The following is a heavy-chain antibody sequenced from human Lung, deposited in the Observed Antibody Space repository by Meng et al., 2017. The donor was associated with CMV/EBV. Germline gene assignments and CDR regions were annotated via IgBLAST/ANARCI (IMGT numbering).Heavy chain of an antibody. D-gene: IGHD3-9*01. V-gene: IGHV4-4*02. Sequence: SETLSLXCAVSGDSISNSNWWTWVRQPPGKGLEWIGEIYHSGTTNYNPSLKSRVTISVNKSKKQFSLMLTSVTVADTAVYYCARKASWLLSLDYWGQGNRVXVSS. CDR2: IYHSGTT. J-gene: IGHJ4*02. CDR3: ARKASWLLSLDY. CDR1: GDSISNSNW.